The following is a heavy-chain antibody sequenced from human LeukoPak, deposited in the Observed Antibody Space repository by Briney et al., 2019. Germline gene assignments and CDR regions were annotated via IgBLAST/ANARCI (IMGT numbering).Heavy chain of an antibody. CDR2: IKEDGSEI. CDR1: GFTLSFYW. Sequence: PGGSLRLSCAASGFTLSFYWISWVRRAPGKGLEWVANIKEDGSEIYYVDSVKGRFTISRDNAKNSLYLQMNSLRAEDTAVYYCARGGRTVFDYWGQGTLVTVSS. CDR3: ARGGRTVFDY. V-gene: IGHV3-7*05. J-gene: IGHJ4*02. D-gene: IGHD1-14*01.